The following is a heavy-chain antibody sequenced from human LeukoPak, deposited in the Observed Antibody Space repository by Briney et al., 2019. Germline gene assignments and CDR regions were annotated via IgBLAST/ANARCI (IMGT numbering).Heavy chain of an antibody. J-gene: IGHJ6*02. D-gene: IGHD2-15*01. CDR3: ARDLDCSGGSCYPSGMDV. CDR2: ISSSSSYI. Sequence: GGSLRLSCAASGFTFSSYSMNWVRQAPGKGLEWFSSISSSSSYIYYADSVKGRFTISRDNAKNSLYLQMNSLRAEDTAVYYCARDLDCSGGSCYPSGMDVWGQGTTVTVSS. V-gene: IGHV3-21*01. CDR1: GFTFSSYS.